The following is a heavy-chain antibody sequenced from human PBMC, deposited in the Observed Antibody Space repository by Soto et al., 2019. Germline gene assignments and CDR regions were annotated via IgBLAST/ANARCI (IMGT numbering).Heavy chain of an antibody. CDR2: IYSGGYT. D-gene: IGHD3-22*01. CDR1: GFDVSNTD. CDR3: AREAIIVIAAPEYYFDY. J-gene: IGHJ4*02. Sequence: VQLVESGGDLVQWGGSLRLSCAASGFDVSNTDMSWVRQAPGKGLEWVSVIYSGGYTNYADSVKGRFIVSRDSPKNTLYLQMDSLRAEDTAVYYCAREAIIVIAAPEYYFDYWGQGTLVTVSS. V-gene: IGHV3-66*01.